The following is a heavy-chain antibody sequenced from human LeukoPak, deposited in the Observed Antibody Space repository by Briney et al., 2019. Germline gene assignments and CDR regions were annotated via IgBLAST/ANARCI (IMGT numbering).Heavy chain of an antibody. Sequence: ASVKVSCKASGYTFTSYGISWVRQAPGQGLEWMGWISAYNGNTNYAQKLQGRVTMTTDTSTSTAYMELRSLRSDDTAVYYCARIRSTGVVVVIMSSEFDYWGQGTLVTVSS. V-gene: IGHV1-18*01. CDR3: ARIRSTGVVVVIMSSEFDY. D-gene: IGHD3-22*01. CDR1: GYTFTSYG. J-gene: IGHJ4*02. CDR2: ISAYNGNT.